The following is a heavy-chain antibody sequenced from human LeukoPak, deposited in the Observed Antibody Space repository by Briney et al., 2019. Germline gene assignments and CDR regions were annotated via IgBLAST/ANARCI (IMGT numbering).Heavy chain of an antibody. V-gene: IGHV1-2*06. J-gene: IGHJ4*02. Sequence: ASVKVSCKASGYTFTGYYMHWVRQAPGQGLEWMGRINPNSGGTNYAQKFQGRVTMTRDTSISTAYMELSRLRSDDTAVYYRARAWDSSGYYLIDYWGQGTLVTVSS. CDR2: INPNSGGT. D-gene: IGHD3-22*01. CDR3: ARAWDSSGYYLIDY. CDR1: GYTFTGYY.